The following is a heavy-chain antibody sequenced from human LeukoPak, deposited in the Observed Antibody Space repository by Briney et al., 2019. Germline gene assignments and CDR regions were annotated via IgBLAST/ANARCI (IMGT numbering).Heavy chain of an antibody. CDR2: IYYSGST. CDR1: GGSISSSSYY. Sequence: SETLSLTCTVSGGSISSSSYYWGWIRQPPGKGLEWIGSIYYSGSTYYNPSLKSRVTISVDTSKNQFSLKLSSVTAADTAVYYCACYYYGSGSHFDYWGQGTLVTVSS. J-gene: IGHJ4*02. D-gene: IGHD3-10*01. V-gene: IGHV4-39*07. CDR3: ACYYYGSGSHFDY.